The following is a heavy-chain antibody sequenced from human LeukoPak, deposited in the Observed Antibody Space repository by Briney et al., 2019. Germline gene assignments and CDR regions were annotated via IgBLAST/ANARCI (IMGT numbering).Heavy chain of an antibody. CDR3: VSGSLQSGYNFDY. D-gene: IGHD3-3*01. J-gene: IGHJ4*02. V-gene: IGHV3-74*01. CDR1: GFTFSNYW. Sequence: GGSLRLSCAAPGFTFSNYWMHWIRQVPGKGLVWVSHIKYDGSATNYADSVKGRFTISRDNAKNTLYLQMNSLRAEGTAVYYCVSGSLQSGYNFDYWGQGALVTVSS. CDR2: IKYDGSAT.